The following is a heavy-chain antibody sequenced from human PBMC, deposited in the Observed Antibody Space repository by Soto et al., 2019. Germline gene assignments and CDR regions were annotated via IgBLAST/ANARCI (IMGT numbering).Heavy chain of an antibody. CDR2: MSYSGST. V-gene: IGHV4-39*07. Sequence: PSETLSLTCTVSGVSISSSGYYWGWIRQPPGKGLEWIGSMSYSGSTYYNPSLKSRVTISVDTSKNQFSLKLSSVTAADTAVYYCARASDYYGSGPPLMDVWGQGTTVTVSS. D-gene: IGHD3-10*01. CDR1: GVSISSSGYY. CDR3: ARASDYYGSGPPLMDV. J-gene: IGHJ6*02.